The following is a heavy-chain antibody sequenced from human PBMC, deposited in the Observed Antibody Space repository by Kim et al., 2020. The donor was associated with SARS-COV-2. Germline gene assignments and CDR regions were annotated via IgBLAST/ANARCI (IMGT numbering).Heavy chain of an antibody. CDR2: INAGNGNT. D-gene: IGHD3-10*02. CDR3: ARDKNYVPGTYNWFDP. V-gene: IGHV1-3*01. CDR1: GYTFTSHV. Sequence: ASVKVSCKASGYTFTSHVIHWVRQAPGQRLEWMGWINAGNGNTRYSHNFQGRVAFARDTSASTAYMELNSLTSEDTAVYYCARDKNYVPGTYNWFDPWGQGTLVTVSS. J-gene: IGHJ5*02.